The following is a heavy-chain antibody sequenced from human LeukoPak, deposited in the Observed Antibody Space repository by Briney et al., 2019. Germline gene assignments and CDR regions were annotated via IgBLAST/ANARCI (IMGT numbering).Heavy chain of an antibody. CDR3: ARRATTFGRLSLNWFDP. CDR1: GYSFTSYW. CDR2: IYPGDSDT. J-gene: IGHJ5*02. D-gene: IGHD2/OR15-2a*01. V-gene: IGHV5-51*01. Sequence: GESLKISCKGSGYSFTSYWIGWVRQMPGKGLEWMGIIYPGDSDTRYSPSFQGQVTISADKSISTAYLQWSSLKASDTAMYYCARRATTFGRLSLNWFDPWGQGTLVTVSS.